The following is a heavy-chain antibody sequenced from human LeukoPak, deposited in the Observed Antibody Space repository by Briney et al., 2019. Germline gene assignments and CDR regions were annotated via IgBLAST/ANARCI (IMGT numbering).Heavy chain of an antibody. CDR3: ASFGEAANDAFDI. V-gene: IGHV3-33*01. CDR2: MWYDGSNK. CDR1: GFTFSSYG. D-gene: IGHD2-15*01. Sequence: GRSLRLSCAASGFTFSSYGMHWVRQAPGKGLEWVAVMWYDGSNKYYADSVKGRFTISRDNSKNTLYLQMNSLRAEDTAVYYCASFGEAANDAFDIWGQGTMVTVSS. J-gene: IGHJ3*02.